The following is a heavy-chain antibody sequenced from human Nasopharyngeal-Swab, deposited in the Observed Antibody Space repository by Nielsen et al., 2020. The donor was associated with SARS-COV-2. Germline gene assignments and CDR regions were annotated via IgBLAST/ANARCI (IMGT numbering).Heavy chain of an antibody. CDR1: GFTFSDYY. D-gene: IGHD1-26*01. J-gene: IGHJ4*02. CDR3: AKGSYYVPDY. V-gene: IGHV3-11*01. CDR2: ISSSGSTI. Sequence: GESLKISCAASGFTFSDYYMSWIRQAPGKGLEWVSYISSSGSTIYYADSVKGRFTISRDNAKNSLYLQMNSLRAEDTALYYCAKGSYYVPDYWGQGTLVTVSS.